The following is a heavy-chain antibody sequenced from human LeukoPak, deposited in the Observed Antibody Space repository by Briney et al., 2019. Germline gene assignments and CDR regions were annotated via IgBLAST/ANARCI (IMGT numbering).Heavy chain of an antibody. CDR2: MSSGGGGT. V-gene: IGHV3-23*01. Sequence: GGSLRLSCAASGFTVSSNYMSWVRQAPGKGLEWVSTMSSGGGGTYYADSVKGRFTISRDNSKNTLYLQMSSLRAGDTAVYYCAKGYDTSGYYVGFDCWGQGTLVTVSS. CDR1: GFTVSSNY. D-gene: IGHD3-22*01. J-gene: IGHJ4*02. CDR3: AKGYDTSGYYVGFDC.